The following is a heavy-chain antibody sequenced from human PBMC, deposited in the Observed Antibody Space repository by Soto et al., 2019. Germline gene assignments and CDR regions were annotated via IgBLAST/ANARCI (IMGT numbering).Heavy chain of an antibody. Sequence: ASVKVSCKASGYTFTSYYMHWVRQAPGQGLEWMGIINPSGGSTSYAQKFQGRVTMTRDTSTSTVYMELSSLRSEDTAMYYCAREEWSKYNWNAGPLYGMDVWGQGTTVTVSS. D-gene: IGHD1-20*01. J-gene: IGHJ6*02. CDR1: GYTFTSYY. V-gene: IGHV1-46*01. CDR2: INPSGGST. CDR3: AREEWSKYNWNAGPLYGMDV.